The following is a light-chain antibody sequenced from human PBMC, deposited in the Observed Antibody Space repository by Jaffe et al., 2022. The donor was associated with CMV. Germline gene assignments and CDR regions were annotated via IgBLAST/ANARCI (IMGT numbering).Light chain of an antibody. V-gene: IGKV1-39*01. Sequence: DIQMTQSPSSLSAFVGDRVTITCRASQNIKNYLNWYQQKPGKAPNLLIYAASSLQSGVPSRFSGSGSGTRFTLTISSLQPEDFATYYCQQSFITPLTFGPGTRVD. CDR3: QQSFITPLT. CDR1: QNIKNY. CDR2: AAS. J-gene: IGKJ3*01.